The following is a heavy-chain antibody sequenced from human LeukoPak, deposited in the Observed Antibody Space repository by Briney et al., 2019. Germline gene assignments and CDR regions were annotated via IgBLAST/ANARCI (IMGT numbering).Heavy chain of an antibody. Sequence: GGSLRLSCAASGFTFDDYGMSWVRQAPGKGLEWVSGINWNGGSTGYADSVKGRFTISRDNAKNSPYLQMNSLRAEDTALYYCAREGLVVPAAVIPSMDVWGKGTTVTVSS. V-gene: IGHV3-20*04. CDR1: GFTFDDYG. J-gene: IGHJ6*03. D-gene: IGHD2-2*01. CDR2: INWNGGST. CDR3: AREGLVVPAAVIPSMDV.